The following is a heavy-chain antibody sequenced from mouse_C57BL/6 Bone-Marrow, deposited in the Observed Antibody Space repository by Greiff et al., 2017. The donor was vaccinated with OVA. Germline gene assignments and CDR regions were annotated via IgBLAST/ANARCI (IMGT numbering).Heavy chain of an antibody. CDR2: IYPGSGST. CDR3: ARRRGYYGSNYYAMDY. J-gene: IGHJ4*01. Sequence: VKLQQPGAELVKPGASVKMSCKASGYTFTSYWITWVKQRPGQGLEWIGDIYPGSGSTNYNEKFKSKATLTVDTSSSTAYMQLSSLTSEDSAVYYCARRRGYYGSNYYAMDYWGQGTSVTVSS. V-gene: IGHV1-55*01. CDR1: GYTFTSYW. D-gene: IGHD1-1*01.